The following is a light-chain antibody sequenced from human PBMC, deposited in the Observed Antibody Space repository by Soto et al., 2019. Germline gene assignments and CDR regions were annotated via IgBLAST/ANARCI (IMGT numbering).Light chain of an antibody. Sequence: QSALTQPRSVSGSPGQSVTLPCTGTSNDVGGYNYVSWYQQYPGKAPTLMIYDVGKRPSGVPDRFSGSKSGNTASLIISGLQAEDEAYYYCCSYAGSYSLVFGGGTKLTVL. CDR1: SNDVGGYNY. CDR2: DVG. J-gene: IGLJ2*01. V-gene: IGLV2-11*01. CDR3: CSYAGSYSLV.